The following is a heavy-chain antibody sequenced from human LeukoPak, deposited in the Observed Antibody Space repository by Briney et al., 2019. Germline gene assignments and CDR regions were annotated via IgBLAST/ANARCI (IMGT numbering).Heavy chain of an antibody. CDR3: ARDRIEGPGTINLAHHDAFDI. J-gene: IGHJ3*02. CDR1: GGSISSGSYY. V-gene: IGHV4-61*02. D-gene: IGHD3-9*01. Sequence: PSETLSLTCTVSGGSISSGSYYWSWIRQPAGKGLEWIGRIYTSGSTNYNPSLKSRVTISVDTSKNQFSLKLSSVTAADTAVYYCARDRIEGPGTINLAHHDAFDIWGQGTMVTVSS. CDR2: IYTSGST.